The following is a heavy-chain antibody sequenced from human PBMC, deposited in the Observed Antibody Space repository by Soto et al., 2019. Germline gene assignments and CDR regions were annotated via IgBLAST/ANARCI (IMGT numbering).Heavy chain of an antibody. CDR2: ITADGGT. Sequence: EVQVLESGGGLVQPGGSLRLSCEGSEFTVSGHAMTWIRQAPGKGPEWVSTITADGGTYYADSVKGRFAMSRDTSENTFYLQMTSRGAEDRAAYSCAPHVFCRGGGCQYEAFATGGKGTMATVSS. V-gene: IGHV3-23*01. CDR3: APHVFCRGGGCQYEAFAT. D-gene: IGHD2-15*01. CDR1: EFTVSGHA. J-gene: IGHJ3*02.